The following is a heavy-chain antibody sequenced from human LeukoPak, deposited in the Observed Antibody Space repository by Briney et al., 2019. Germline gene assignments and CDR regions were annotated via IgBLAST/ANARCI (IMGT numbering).Heavy chain of an antibody. CDR1: GGSISSYY. Sequence: PSETLSLTCTVSGGSISSYYWSWIRQPPGKGLEWIGYIYYSGSTNYNPSLKSRVTISVDTSKNQFSLKLSSVTAADTAVYYCARANNWFDPGGQGTLVTVSS. CDR2: IYYSGST. CDR3: ARANNWFDP. V-gene: IGHV4-59*01. J-gene: IGHJ5*02.